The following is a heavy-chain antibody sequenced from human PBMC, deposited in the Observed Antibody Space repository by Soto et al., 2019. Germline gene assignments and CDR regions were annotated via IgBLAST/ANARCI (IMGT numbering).Heavy chain of an antibody. V-gene: IGHV3-21*01. CDR3: ARDDIVATKRKDYYGMDV. CDR2: ISSSSSYI. Sequence: PGGSLRLSCAASGFTFSSYSMNWVRQAPGKGLEWVSSISSSSSYIYYADSVKGRFTISRDNAKNSLYLQMNSLRAEDTAVYYCARDDIVATKRKDYYGMDVWGQGTTVTVSS. CDR1: GFTFSSYS. J-gene: IGHJ6*02. D-gene: IGHD5-12*01.